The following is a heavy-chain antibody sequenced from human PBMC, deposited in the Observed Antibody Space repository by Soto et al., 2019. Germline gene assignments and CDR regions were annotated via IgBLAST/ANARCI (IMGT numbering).Heavy chain of an antibody. CDR2: ISAYSGKT. D-gene: IGHD3-16*01. CDR3: ARAPYLGDHQY. J-gene: IGHJ4*02. CDR1: GYTFTTYG. Sequence: QVQLVQSGGEVKKPGASVKVSCKTSGYTFTTYGISWVRQAPGQGLEWVGWISAYSGKTHYAQKFQGKVTMTTDTSTNTAYLELRSLRSDATAVYYCARAPYLGDHQYWGQGTLVTVSS. V-gene: IGHV1-18*01.